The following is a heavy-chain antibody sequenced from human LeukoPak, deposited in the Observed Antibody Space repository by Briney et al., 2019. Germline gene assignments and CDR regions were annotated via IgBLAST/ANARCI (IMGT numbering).Heavy chain of an antibody. Sequence: GGSLRLSCAASGFTFSSYWMHWVRQVPGKGLVWVSRISNDGSIINYADSVKGRFTISRDNAKNTLYLQMNSLGAEDTAVYYCTRGGSSGLFYWGQGTLVTVSS. CDR3: TRGGSSGLFY. D-gene: IGHD6-19*01. V-gene: IGHV3-74*01. J-gene: IGHJ4*02. CDR2: ISNDGSII. CDR1: GFTFSSYW.